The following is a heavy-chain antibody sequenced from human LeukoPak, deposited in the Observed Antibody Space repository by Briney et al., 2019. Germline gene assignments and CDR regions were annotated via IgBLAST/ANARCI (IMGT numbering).Heavy chain of an antibody. V-gene: IGHV3-9*01. J-gene: IGHJ4*02. Sequence: GRSLRLSCEASGFTFGDYAMHWVRQAPGKGLEWVSGISWNSGSVVYADSVKGRFTISRDNAKNSLYLQMNSLRAEDTAVYYCLLYFEDSDFDYWGQGTLVTVSS. D-gene: IGHD3-9*01. CDR1: GFTFGDYA. CDR3: LLYFEDSDFDY. CDR2: ISWNSGSV.